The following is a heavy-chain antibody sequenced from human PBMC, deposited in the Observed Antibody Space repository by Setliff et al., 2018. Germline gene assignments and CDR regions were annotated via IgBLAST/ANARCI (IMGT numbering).Heavy chain of an antibody. CDR2: TIPMFGTT. CDR3: ARVGSLAPLYYGNY. CDR1: GATFSSYG. V-gene: IGHV1-69*05. Sequence: SVKVSCKASGATFSSYGISWVRQAPGQGLEWMGGTIPMFGTTEYAQKFQGRLTIITDESTNTAFMQLSSLRSDDTAVYYCARVGSLAPLYYGNYWGQGTLVTVSS. J-gene: IGHJ4*02. D-gene: IGHD3-10*01.